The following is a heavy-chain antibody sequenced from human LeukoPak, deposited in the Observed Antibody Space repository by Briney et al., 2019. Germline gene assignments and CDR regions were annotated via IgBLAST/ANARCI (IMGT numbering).Heavy chain of an antibody. J-gene: IGHJ4*02. Sequence: ASVKVSCKASGYTFTSYGISLVRQAPGQGLEWMGWISGNNGNTNYAQKFQGRVTMTTGTSTSTAYMEMRSLRSDDTAVYYCARDFFHGHCAGLSCFLLDYWGQGSLVTVSS. CDR3: ARDFFHGHCAGLSCFLLDY. V-gene: IGHV1-18*01. D-gene: IGHD2-15*01. CDR1: GYTFTSYG. CDR2: ISGNNGNT.